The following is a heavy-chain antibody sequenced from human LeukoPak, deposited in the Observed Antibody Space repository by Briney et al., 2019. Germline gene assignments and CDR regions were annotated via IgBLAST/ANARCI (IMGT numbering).Heavy chain of an antibody. V-gene: IGHV1-18*01. CDR2: ISAYNGNT. J-gene: IGHJ3*02. CDR1: GYTFTSYG. Sequence: GASVKVSCKASGYTFTSYGISWVRQAPGQGLEWMGWISAYNGNTNYAQKLQGRVTMTTDTSTSTAYMELRSLRSDDTAVYYCARRGGSGWHTVVAFDIWGQGTMVTVSS. CDR3: ARRGGSGWHTVVAFDI. D-gene: IGHD6-19*01.